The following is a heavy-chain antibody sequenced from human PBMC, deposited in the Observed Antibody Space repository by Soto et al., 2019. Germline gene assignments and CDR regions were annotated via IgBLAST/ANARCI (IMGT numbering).Heavy chain of an antibody. CDR1: GYIFTNND. D-gene: IGHD3-16*01. CDR2: MNPGSGDT. Sequence: ASVKVSCKASGYIFTNNDVSWVRQATGQGLEWMGWMNPGSGDTGYAQKFQGRVTMTRDISIATAYMELSSLRSDDTAIYYCARMATFGSLNWFDPWGQGTPVIVSS. J-gene: IGHJ5*02. V-gene: IGHV1-8*01. CDR3: ARMATFGSLNWFDP.